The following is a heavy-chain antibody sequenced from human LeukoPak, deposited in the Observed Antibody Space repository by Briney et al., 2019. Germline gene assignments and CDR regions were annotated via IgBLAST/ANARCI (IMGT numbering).Heavy chain of an antibody. D-gene: IGHD6-6*01. CDR3: ARGIAARRGDY. CDR1: GYIFTSYY. CDR2: ISPSGGST. J-gene: IGHJ4*02. V-gene: IGHV1-46*01. Sequence: GASVKVSCKASGYIFTSYYIHWVRQAPGQGLEWMGIISPSGGSTTYAQKFQGRVTMTRDTSISTAYMELSRLRSDDTAVYYCARGIAARRGDYWGQGTLVTVSS.